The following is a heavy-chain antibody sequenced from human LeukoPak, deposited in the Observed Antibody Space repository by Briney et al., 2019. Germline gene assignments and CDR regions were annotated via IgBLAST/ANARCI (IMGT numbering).Heavy chain of an antibody. Sequence: PSETLSLTCTVSGGSISSSSYYWGWIRQPPGKGLEWIGSIYYSGSTYYNPSLKSRVTISVDTSKNQFSLKLSSVTAADTAVYYCASQWLGLLWFGELSDPHDYWGQGTLVTVSS. CDR1: GGSISSSSYY. J-gene: IGHJ4*02. D-gene: IGHD3-10*01. CDR3: ASQWLGLLWFGELSDPHDY. CDR2: IYYSGST. V-gene: IGHV4-39*01.